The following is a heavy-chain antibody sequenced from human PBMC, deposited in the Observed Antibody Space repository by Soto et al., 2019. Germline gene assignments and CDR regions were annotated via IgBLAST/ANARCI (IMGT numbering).Heavy chain of an antibody. Sequence: GGSLRLSCAASGFTFSTFGMHWVRQAPGKGLEWVAVISYDGSNKYYADSVKGRFTISRDNSKSTLYLQMNSLRAEDTAVYYCAKISSVYYWDYWGQGTLVTVSS. D-gene: IGHD3-22*01. CDR1: GFTFSTFG. CDR3: AKISSVYYWDY. J-gene: IGHJ4*02. CDR2: ISYDGSNK. V-gene: IGHV3-30*18.